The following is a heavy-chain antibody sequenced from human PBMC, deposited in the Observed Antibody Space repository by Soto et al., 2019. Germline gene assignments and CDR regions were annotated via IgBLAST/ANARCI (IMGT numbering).Heavy chain of an antibody. CDR2: INPSGGST. V-gene: IGHV1-46*01. CDR1: GYTSTSYY. CDR3: AREVITMIVVVIPPGYGMDV. J-gene: IGHJ6*02. D-gene: IGHD3-22*01. Sequence: ASVKVSCKASGYTSTSYYMHWVRQAPGQGLEWMGIINPSGGSTSYAQKFQGRVTMTRDTSTSTVYMELSSLRSEDTAVYYCAREVITMIVVVIPPGYGMDVWGQGTTVTVSS.